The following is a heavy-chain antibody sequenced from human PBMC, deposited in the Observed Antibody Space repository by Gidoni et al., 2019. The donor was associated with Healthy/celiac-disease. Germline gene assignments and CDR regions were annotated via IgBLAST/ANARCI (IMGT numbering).Heavy chain of an antibody. D-gene: IGHD6-13*01. CDR2: IYYSGST. J-gene: IGHJ6*02. V-gene: IGHV4-39*01. Sequence: QLQLQESGPGLVKPSETLSLTCTVSGGSISSSSYYWGWIRQPPGKGLEWIGSIYYSGSTYYNPSLKSRVTISVDTSKNQFSLKLSSVTAADTAVYYCATYSSSWFYYYYGMDVWGQGTTVTVSS. CDR1: GGSISSSSYY. CDR3: ATYSSSWFYYYYGMDV.